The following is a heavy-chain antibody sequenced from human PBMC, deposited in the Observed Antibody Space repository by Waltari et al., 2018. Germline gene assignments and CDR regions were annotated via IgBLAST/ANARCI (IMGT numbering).Heavy chain of an antibody. Sequence: QVQLVESGGGVVQPGRSLRLSCAASGFIFSNHGIHCVRQAPGKGLEWVAVISYDGSNKQYVDSVKGRFTISRGKSKNTLFLKMNSLSAEDTAVYYCALNYAQDAFDIWGQGTMVTVSS. CDR3: ALNYAQDAFDI. D-gene: IGHD1-7*01. CDR1: GFIFSNHG. J-gene: IGHJ3*02. CDR2: ISYDGSNK. V-gene: IGHV3-30*03.